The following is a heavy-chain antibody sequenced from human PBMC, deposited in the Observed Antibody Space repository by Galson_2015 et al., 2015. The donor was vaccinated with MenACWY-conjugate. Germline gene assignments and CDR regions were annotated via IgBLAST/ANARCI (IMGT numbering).Heavy chain of an antibody. J-gene: IGHJ4*02. V-gene: IGHV3-74*01. CDR2: MNGDGSII. CDR3: VRALNGDADY. Sequence: SLRLSCAGSGFIFSSHWMHWVRQLPGEGLRWVSRMNGDGSIIDYADSVKGRFTTSRDNAKNMVFLQMDRLRAEDTAVYYCVRALNGDADYWGQGTLVTVSS. CDR1: GFIFSSHW. D-gene: IGHD2-21*02.